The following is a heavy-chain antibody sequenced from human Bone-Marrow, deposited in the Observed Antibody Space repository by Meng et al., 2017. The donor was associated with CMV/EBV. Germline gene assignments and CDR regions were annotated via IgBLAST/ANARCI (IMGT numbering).Heavy chain of an antibody. Sequence: SVTVSCKTSGGSFSSFAISWVRQAPGQGLEWMGGIIPIIDITTYAQKFQGRVTITADKSTSTAYMELSSLRSEDTAVYYCAGVGKPTVVTGQFDHWGQGTLVTVSS. V-gene: IGHV1-69*10. J-gene: IGHJ4*02. CDR1: GGSFSSFA. CDR3: AGVGKPTVVTGQFDH. CDR2: IIPIIDIT. D-gene: IGHD4-23*01.